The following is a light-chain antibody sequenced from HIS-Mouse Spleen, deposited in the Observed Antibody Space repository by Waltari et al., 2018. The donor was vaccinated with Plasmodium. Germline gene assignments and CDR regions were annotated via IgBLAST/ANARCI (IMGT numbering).Light chain of an antibody. V-gene: IGKV3-20*01. Sequence: EIVLTQSPGTLSLSQGERATLSCRASQSVSRSYLACYQQKPGQAPRLLIYGASSRATGIPDRFSGSGSGTDFTLTISRLEPEDFAVYYCQQYGSSPRTFGQGTKVEIK. CDR2: GAS. J-gene: IGKJ1*01. CDR1: QSVSRSY. CDR3: QQYGSSPRT.